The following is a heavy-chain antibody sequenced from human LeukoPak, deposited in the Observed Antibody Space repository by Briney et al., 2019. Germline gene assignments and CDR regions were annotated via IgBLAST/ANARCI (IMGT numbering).Heavy chain of an antibody. CDR3: ATSSTVEGYGFWSGYQALGY. Sequence: ASVKVSCKVSGYTLTELSMHWVRQAPGKGLEWMGGFDPEDGETIYAQKFQGRVTMTEDTPTDTAYMELSSLRSEDTAVYYCATSSTVEGYGFWSGYQALGYWGQGTLVTVSS. CDR1: GYTLTELS. D-gene: IGHD3-3*01. V-gene: IGHV1-24*01. CDR2: FDPEDGET. J-gene: IGHJ4*02.